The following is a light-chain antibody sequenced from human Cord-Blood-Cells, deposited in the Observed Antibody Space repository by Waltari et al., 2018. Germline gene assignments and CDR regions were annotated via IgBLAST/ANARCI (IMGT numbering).Light chain of an antibody. Sequence: DIVLTQSPATLSLSPGERATLSCRASQSVSSYLAWYQQKPGQAPRLLIYDASNRATGIPARFSGSGSGTDFTLTISSLEPEDFAVYYCQQHSNWPPEVTFGGGTKVEIK. CDR3: QQHSNWPPEVT. J-gene: IGKJ4*02. CDR2: DAS. CDR1: QSVSSY. V-gene: IGKV3-11*01.